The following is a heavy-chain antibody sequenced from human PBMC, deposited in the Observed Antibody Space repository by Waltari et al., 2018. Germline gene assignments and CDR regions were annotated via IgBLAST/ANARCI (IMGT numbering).Heavy chain of an antibody. D-gene: IGHD3-3*01. CDR2: ISYDGSNK. Sequence: QVQLVESGGGVVPPGRSLRLSCAASGFTFSSYAMHWVRQAPGKALEWVAVISYDGSNKYYADSVKGRFTISRDNSKNTLYLQMNSLRAEDTAVYYCARDYDFWSGDYWGQGTLVTVSS. CDR3: ARDYDFWSGDY. J-gene: IGHJ4*02. V-gene: IGHV3-30-3*01. CDR1: GFTFSSYA.